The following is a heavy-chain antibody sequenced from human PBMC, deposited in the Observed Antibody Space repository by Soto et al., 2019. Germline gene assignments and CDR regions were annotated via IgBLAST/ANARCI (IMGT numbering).Heavy chain of an antibody. CDR1: GFTFSSYD. D-gene: IGHD3-10*01. CDR3: ARDGGYYGSGYYYYYGMDV. V-gene: IGHV3-13*01. J-gene: IGHJ6*02. Sequence: GGSLRLSCAASGFTFSSYDMHWVRQATGKGLEWVSAIGTAGDTYYPGSVKGRFTISRENAKNSLYLQMNSLRAGDTAVYYCARDGGYYGSGYYYYYGMDVWGQGTTVTVSS. CDR2: IGTAGDT.